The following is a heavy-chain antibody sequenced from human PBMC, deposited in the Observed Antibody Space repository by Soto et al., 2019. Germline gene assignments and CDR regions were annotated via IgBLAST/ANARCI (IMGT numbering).Heavy chain of an antibody. V-gene: IGHV4-30-4*01. Sequence: SETLSLTCTVSGGSISSDDYYWSWIRQAPGRGLEWIGYIHSSESIYYNPSLKSRATMSIDTAGNQFSLKVSSVTVADTAVYYCARDLDGLHDDTSGPFPRPGWGQGTLVTVSS. CDR3: ARDLDGLHDDTSGPFPRPG. CDR1: GGSISSDDYY. J-gene: IGHJ1*01. CDR2: IHSSESI. D-gene: IGHD3-22*01.